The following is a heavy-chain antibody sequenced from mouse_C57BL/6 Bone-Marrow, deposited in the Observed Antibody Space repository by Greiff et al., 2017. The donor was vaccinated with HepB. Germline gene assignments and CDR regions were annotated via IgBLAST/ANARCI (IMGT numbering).Heavy chain of an antibody. J-gene: IGHJ1*03. CDR1: GYTFTSYW. CDR3: ARWGSSTYWYFDV. V-gene: IGHV1-55*01. D-gene: IGHD1-1*01. CDR2: IYPGSGST. Sequence: QVQLQQSGAELVKPGASVKMSCKASGYTFTSYWITWVKQRPGQGLEWIGDIYPGSGSTNYNGKFKGKATLTADKSSSTAYMQLSSLTSEDSAVYFCARWGSSTYWYFDVWGTGTTVTVSS.